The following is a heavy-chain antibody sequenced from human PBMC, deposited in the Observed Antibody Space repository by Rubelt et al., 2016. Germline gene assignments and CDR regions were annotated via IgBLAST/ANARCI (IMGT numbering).Heavy chain of an antibody. J-gene: IGHJ4*02. CDR1: RSHA. V-gene: IGHV3-30*04. CDR3: ARQMSDLWLFDS. D-gene: IGHD3-10*01. CDR2: ISFDGTNK. Sequence: RSHAMHWVRQTPGKGLEWVAVISFDGTNKYYVDSVKGRFTISRGNSMHKLYLQMNSLRAEDTAVYYCARQMSDLWLFDSWGQGTLVTVSS.